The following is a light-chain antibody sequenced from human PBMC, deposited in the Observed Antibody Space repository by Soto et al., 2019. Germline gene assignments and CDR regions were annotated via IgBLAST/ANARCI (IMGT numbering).Light chain of an antibody. CDR1: SSDVGRYNF. J-gene: IGLJ3*02. V-gene: IGLV2-14*01. CDR2: EVS. Sequence: QSVLTQPASVSGSPGQSITISCTGTSSDVGRYNFVSWYQQHPDKAPKLMIYEVSKRPPGVADRFSGSKSVKTASLTISGLQAEDEADYYCSSYTSSTTWVFGGGTKVTVL. CDR3: SSYTSSTTWV.